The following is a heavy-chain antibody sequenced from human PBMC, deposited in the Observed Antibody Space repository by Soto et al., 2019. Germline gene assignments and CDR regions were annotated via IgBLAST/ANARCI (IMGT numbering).Heavy chain of an antibody. J-gene: IGHJ4*02. Sequence: GASVKVSCKASGYTFTSYAMHWVRQAPGQRLEWMGWINAGNGNTKYSQKFQGRVTITRDTSASTAYMELSSLRSEDTAVYYCARDRPGYYDSSGYYCPFYYWGQGTLVTVSS. CDR2: INAGNGNT. CDR3: ARDRPGYYDSSGYYCPFYY. CDR1: GYTFTSYA. D-gene: IGHD3-22*01. V-gene: IGHV1-3*01.